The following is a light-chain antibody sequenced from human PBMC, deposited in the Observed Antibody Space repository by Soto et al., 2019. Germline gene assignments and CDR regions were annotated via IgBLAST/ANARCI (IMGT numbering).Light chain of an antibody. CDR1: SSNIGNNA. J-gene: IGLJ2*01. CDR2: YDD. Sequence: QSVLTQPPSVSEAPRQRVTISCSGSSSNIGNNAVNWYQQLPGKAPKLLIYYDDLLPSGVSDRFSGSKSGTSASLAISGLQSEDEDDYYCSAWDDSLNGVVLGGGTKLTVL. V-gene: IGLV1-36*01. CDR3: SAWDDSLNGVV.